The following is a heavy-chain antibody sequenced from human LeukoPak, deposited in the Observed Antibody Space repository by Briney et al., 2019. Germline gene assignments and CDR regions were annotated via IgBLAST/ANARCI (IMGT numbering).Heavy chain of an antibody. D-gene: IGHD4-17*01. J-gene: IGHJ3*02. CDR2: IKQDGSEK. V-gene: IGHV3-7*01. Sequence: GGSLRLSCVASGFTFSDYWMTWVRQAPGKGLEWVANIKQDGSEKFCVDSVKGRFTISRDNAENSLYLHMNSLRAEDAAVYYCAKRKPRTTTMTAGGAFDIWGQGTMVTVSS. CDR1: GFTFSDYW. CDR3: AKRKPRTTTMTAGGAFDI.